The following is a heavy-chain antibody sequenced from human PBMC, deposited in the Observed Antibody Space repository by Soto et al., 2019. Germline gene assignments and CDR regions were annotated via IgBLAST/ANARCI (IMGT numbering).Heavy chain of an antibody. D-gene: IGHD2-21*01. J-gene: IGHJ6*02. CDR3: ARDGRVVDTGMDV. CDR1: GFTFSSYA. Sequence: QVQLVESGGGVVQPGRSLRLSCAASGFTFSSYAMYWVRQAPGKGLEWVAVISYDGSNKYYADSVKGRFTISRDNSKNTLYLQMNSLRAEDTAVYYCARDGRVVDTGMDVWGQGTTVTVSS. CDR2: ISYDGSNK. V-gene: IGHV3-30-3*01.